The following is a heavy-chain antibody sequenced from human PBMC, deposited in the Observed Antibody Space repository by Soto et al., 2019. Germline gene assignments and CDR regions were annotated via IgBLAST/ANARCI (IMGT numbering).Heavy chain of an antibody. V-gene: IGHV4-34*01. CDR2: INHSGST. Sequence: PSETLSLTCAVYGGSFSGYYWSWIRQPPGEGLEWIGEINHSGSTNYNPSLKSRVTISVDTSKNQFSLKLSSVTAADTAVYYCARDQGYSSGWSDYWGQGTLVTVSS. CDR1: GGSFSGYY. J-gene: IGHJ4*02. D-gene: IGHD6-19*01. CDR3: ARDQGYSSGWSDY.